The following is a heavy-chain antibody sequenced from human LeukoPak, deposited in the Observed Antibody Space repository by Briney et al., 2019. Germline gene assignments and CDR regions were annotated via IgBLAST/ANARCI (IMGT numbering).Heavy chain of an antibody. V-gene: IGHV1-69*13. Sequence: GASVKDSCKASVGTFSRYAISWVRQAPGQGREWMGGIIPIFGTANYAQKFQGGVTITADESTSTAYMELSSMRSEDTAVYYCAAGGRYDFWSGYYDYFDYWGQGTLVTVSS. CDR2: IIPIFGTA. D-gene: IGHD3-3*01. CDR3: AAGGRYDFWSGYYDYFDY. J-gene: IGHJ4*02. CDR1: VGTFSRYA.